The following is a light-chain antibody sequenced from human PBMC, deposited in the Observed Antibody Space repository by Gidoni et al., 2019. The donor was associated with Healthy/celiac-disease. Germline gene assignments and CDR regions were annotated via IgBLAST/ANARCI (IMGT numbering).Light chain of an antibody. CDR2: SAS. CDR3: QQANSFPWT. J-gene: IGKJ1*01. V-gene: IGKV1-12*01. CDR1: QGISSW. Sequence: DIQMTQSPSSVSASVGDRVTITCRASQGISSWLAWYQQQPGKAPKLLIYSASGLQSGVPSRFSGRLSGTAFPLTISSLQPEDFATYYCQQANSFPWTFGQGTKVEIK.